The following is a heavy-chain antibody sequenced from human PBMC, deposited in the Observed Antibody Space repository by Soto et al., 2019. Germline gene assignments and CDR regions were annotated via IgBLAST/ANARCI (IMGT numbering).Heavy chain of an antibody. CDR2: INSDGSST. CDR1: GFTFSSYW. CDR3: TRSYRIDAFDI. D-gene: IGHD3-10*01. Sequence: GGSLRLSCAASGFTFSSYWMHWVRQAPGKGLVWVSRINSDGSSTSYADSVKGRFTISRDNAKNTLYLQMNSLRAEDTAVYYCTRSYRIDAFDIWGQGTMVTVSS. V-gene: IGHV3-74*01. J-gene: IGHJ3*02.